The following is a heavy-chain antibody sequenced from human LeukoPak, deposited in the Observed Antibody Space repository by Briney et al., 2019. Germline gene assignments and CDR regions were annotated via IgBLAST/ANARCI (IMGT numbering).Heavy chain of an antibody. CDR1: GGSFSGYY. V-gene: IGHV4-34*01. Sequence: PSETLFLTCAVYGGSFSGYYWGWIRQPPGKGLEWIGEINHSGSTNYNPSLKSRVTISVDTSTNHFSLRLSSVTAADTAVYYCASIGPSIAARPDYWGQGTLVTVSS. CDR2: INHSGST. D-gene: IGHD6-6*01. CDR3: ASIGPSIAARPDY. J-gene: IGHJ4*02.